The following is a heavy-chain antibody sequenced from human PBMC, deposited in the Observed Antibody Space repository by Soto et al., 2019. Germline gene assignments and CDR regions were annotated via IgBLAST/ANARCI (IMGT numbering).Heavy chain of an antibody. Sequence: PGESLKISCKGSGYSFTSYWLGCVRQIPGKGLEWIVLIYPGASDTRHSPSFQGQVTISADEAISTAYLQWSRLKASDTAMYYCARRPKGMRYYYYGMDVGGQGTTVTLAS. CDR3: ARRPKGMRYYYYGMDV. J-gene: IGHJ6*02. CDR2: IYPGASDT. D-gene: IGHD3-10*01. CDR1: GYSFTSYW. V-gene: IGHV5-51*01.